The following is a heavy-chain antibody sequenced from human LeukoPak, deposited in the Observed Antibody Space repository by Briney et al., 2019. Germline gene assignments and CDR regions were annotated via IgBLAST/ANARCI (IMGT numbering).Heavy chain of an antibody. J-gene: IGHJ4*02. CDR1: GFTFSCYW. V-gene: IGHV3-7*04. D-gene: IGHD3-10*01. Sequence: EGSLRLSCAASGFTFSCYWMSWVRQAPGKGLEWVANIKQDGSEKYYVDSVKGRFTISRDNAKNSLYLQMNSLRAEDTAVYYCARVYYGSGSYYNEDYWGQGTLVTVSS. CDR2: IKQDGSEK. CDR3: ARVYYGSGSYYNEDY.